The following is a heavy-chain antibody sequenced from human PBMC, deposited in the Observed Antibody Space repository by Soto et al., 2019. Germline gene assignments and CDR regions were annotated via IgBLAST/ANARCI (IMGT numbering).Heavy chain of an antibody. V-gene: IGHV4-59*08. CDR1: GGSISSYD. CDR3: ARLNIVVVPAAMYYYYYGMDV. CDR2: IYYSGST. D-gene: IGHD2-2*01. J-gene: IGHJ6*02. Sequence: SETLSLTCTVAGGSISSYDWSWIRQPPGKGLEWIGYIYYSGSTNYNPSLKSRVTISVDTSKNQFSLKLSSVTAADTAVYYCARLNIVVVPAAMYYYYYGMDVWGQGTTVTVSS.